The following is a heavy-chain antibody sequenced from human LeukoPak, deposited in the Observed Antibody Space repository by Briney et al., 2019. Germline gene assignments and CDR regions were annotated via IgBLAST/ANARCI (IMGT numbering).Heavy chain of an antibody. Sequence: PGGSLRLSCAGAGFVVTTNHMTWVRQAPGKGLECVSIIYNNGDTFYEDSVRGRFTISRDISTNTVDLLMNSLRPEDTAVYYCSPSRAAGGKTDYWGQGTLVTVSS. CDR1: GFVVTTNH. J-gene: IGHJ4*02. V-gene: IGHV3-53*01. CDR3: SPSRAAGGKTDY. CDR2: IYNNGDT. D-gene: IGHD3-16*01.